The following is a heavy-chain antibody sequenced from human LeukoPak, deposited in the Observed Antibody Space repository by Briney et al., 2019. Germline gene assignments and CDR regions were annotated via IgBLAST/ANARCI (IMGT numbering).Heavy chain of an antibody. V-gene: IGHV4-59*12. CDR2: IYYSGST. J-gene: IGHJ4*02. CDR1: GGSISSYY. Sequence: SETLSLTCTVSGGSISSYYWSWIRQPPGKGLEWIGYIYYSGSTNYNPSLKSRVTISVDTSKNQFSLKLGSVTAADTAVYYCARDFFRDDQQLGSFDYWGQGTLVTVSS. CDR3: ARDFFRDDQQLGSFDY. D-gene: IGHD6-13*01.